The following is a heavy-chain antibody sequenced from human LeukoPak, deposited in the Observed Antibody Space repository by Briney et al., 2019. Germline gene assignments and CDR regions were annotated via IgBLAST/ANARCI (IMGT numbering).Heavy chain of an antibody. CDR3: ARDHIVVVPAAIGVYYYYSMDV. Sequence: SETLSLTCTVSGGSISSYYWSWIRQPPGKGLEWIGYIYYSGSTNYNPSLKSRVTISVDTSKNQFSLKLSSVTAADTAVYYCARDHIVVVPAAIGVYYYYSMDVWGQGTTVTVSS. D-gene: IGHD2-2*02. CDR2: IYYSGST. V-gene: IGHV4-59*01. CDR1: GGSISSYY. J-gene: IGHJ6*02.